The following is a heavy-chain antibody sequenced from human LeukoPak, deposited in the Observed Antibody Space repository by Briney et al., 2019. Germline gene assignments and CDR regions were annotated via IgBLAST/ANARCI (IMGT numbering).Heavy chain of an antibody. D-gene: IGHD3-22*01. V-gene: IGHV3-23*01. Sequence: GGSLRLSCAASGFTFSSYAMSGVRQAPGKGLEWVSDISGSGGSTYYADSVKGRFTISRDNSKNPLYLQMNSLRAEDTAVYYCAKEGPWDSSRYYQSFDYWGQGTLVTVSS. J-gene: IGHJ4*02. CDR3: AKEGPWDSSRYYQSFDY. CDR1: GFTFSSYA. CDR2: ISGSGGST.